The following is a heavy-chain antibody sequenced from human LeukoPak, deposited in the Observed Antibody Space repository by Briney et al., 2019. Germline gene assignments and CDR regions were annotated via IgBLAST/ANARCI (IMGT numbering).Heavy chain of an antibody. CDR2: ISGSGGNT. V-gene: IGHV3-23*01. CDR1: GFTFSSYA. Sequence: GGSLRLSCAASGFTFSSYATSWVRQAPGKGLEWASTISGSGGNTYYADSVKGRFTISRDNSKSTLYLQMNSLRVEDTAVYYCAKPMTPTYSSSLVSYYFDYWGQGALVTVSS. CDR3: AKPMTPTYSSSLVSYYFDY. D-gene: IGHD6-13*01. J-gene: IGHJ4*02.